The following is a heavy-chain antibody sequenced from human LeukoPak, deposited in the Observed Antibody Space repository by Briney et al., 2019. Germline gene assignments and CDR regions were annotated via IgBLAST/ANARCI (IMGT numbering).Heavy chain of an antibody. D-gene: IGHD3-10*01. Sequence: SETLSLTCTVSGGSISSYYWSWIRQPPGKGLEWIGYINYSGSTNYNPSLKSRVTISVDTSKNQFSLKLSSVTAADTAVYYCARDVGYAFDIWGQGTMVTVSS. J-gene: IGHJ3*02. CDR1: GGSISSYY. V-gene: IGHV4-59*01. CDR3: ARDVGYAFDI. CDR2: INYSGST.